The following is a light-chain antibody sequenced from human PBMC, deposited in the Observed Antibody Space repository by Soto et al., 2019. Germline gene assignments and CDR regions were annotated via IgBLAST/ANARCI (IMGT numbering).Light chain of an antibody. CDR1: SGCSNYQ. V-gene: IGLV9-49*01. CDR2: VGTGGIVG. Sequence: QPVLTQPPSASASLGASVTLNCTLSSGCSNYQVDWYQQRPGKGPRFVMRVGTGGIVGSKGDGIPDRFSVLGSGLNRYLTIKNIQEEDESDYHCGADHGSGSNFVVVFGGGTKLTVL. CDR3: GADHGSGSNFVVV. J-gene: IGLJ2*01.